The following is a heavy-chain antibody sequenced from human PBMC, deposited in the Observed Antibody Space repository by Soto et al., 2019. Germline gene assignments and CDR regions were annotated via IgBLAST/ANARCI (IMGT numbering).Heavy chain of an antibody. V-gene: IGHV1-69*06. CDR2: IIPIFGTA. J-gene: IGHJ3*02. CDR1: GGTFSSYA. CDR3: ARVEQWLDNAFDI. Sequence: ASVKVSCKASGGTFSSYAISWVRQAPGQGLEWMGGIIPIFGTANYAQKFQGRVTITADKSTSTAYMEPSSLRSEDTAVYYCARVEQWLDNAFDIWGQGTMVTVSS. D-gene: IGHD6-19*01.